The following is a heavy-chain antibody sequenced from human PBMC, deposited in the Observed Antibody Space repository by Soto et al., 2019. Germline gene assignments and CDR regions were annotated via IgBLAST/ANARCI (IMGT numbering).Heavy chain of an antibody. V-gene: IGHV1-58*01. D-gene: IGHD3-9*01. J-gene: IGHJ4*02. CDR2: IVVGSGNT. CDR3: ARLLTGYYGYYFDY. CDR1: GFTFTSSA. Sequence: SVKVSCKASGFTFTSSAVQWVRQARGQRLEWIGWIVVGSGNTNYAQKFQERVTISVDTSKNQFSLKLSSVTAADTAVYYCARLLTGYYGYYFDYWGQGTLVTVYS.